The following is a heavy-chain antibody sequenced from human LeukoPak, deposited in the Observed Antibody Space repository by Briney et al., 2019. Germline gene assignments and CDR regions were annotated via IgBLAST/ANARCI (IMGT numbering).Heavy chain of an antibody. CDR2: ITSSSSRR. J-gene: IGHJ4*02. CDR3: VRDPDALDF. D-gene: IGHD2-2*01. V-gene: IGHV3-48*01. Sequence: PGGSLRLSCAASGFTFSSYSMNWVRQAPGKGLEWVSYITSSSSRRYYADSVEGRFAISRDNAENSLYLQMHGLRVEDTAVYYCVRDPDALDFWGRGTLVIVSS. CDR1: GFTFSSYS.